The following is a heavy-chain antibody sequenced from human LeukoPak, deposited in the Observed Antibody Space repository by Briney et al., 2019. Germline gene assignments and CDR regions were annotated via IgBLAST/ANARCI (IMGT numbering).Heavy chain of an antibody. CDR2: INHSGST. V-gene: IGHV4-34*01. CDR1: GGSFSGYY. CDR3: ARASYYYDSSGYSNWFDP. J-gene: IGHJ5*02. D-gene: IGHD3-22*01. Sequence: SETLSLTCAVYGGSFSGYYWSWIRQPPGKGLEWIGEINHSGSTNYNPSLKSRVTISVDTSKNQFSLKLSSVTAADTAVYYCARASYYYDSSGYSNWFDPWGQGTLDTVSS.